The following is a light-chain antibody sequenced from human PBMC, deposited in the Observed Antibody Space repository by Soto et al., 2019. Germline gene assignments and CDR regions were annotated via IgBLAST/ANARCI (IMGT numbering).Light chain of an antibody. CDR3: SSYSSSLGVV. CDR2: EVS. V-gene: IGLV2-14*03. J-gene: IGLJ2*01. Sequence: QSALTQPASVSGSPGQSITISCTGTSSDIGGYNYVAWYQQHPGKAPKLMINEVSGRPSGISNRFSGSKSDNTASLTISGLQAEDEADYYCSSYSSSLGVVFGGGTKLTVL. CDR1: SSDIGGYNY.